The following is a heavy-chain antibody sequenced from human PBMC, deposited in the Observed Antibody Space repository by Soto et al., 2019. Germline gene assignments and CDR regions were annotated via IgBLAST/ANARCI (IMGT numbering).Heavy chain of an antibody. CDR3: AKAYGAGYYYYGMDV. CDR1: GFTFSSYA. J-gene: IGHJ6*02. CDR2: ISGSGGST. Sequence: PGGSLRLSCAASGFTFSSYAMSWVRQAPGKGLEWVSAISGSGGSTYYADSVKDRFTISRDNSKNTLYLQMNSLRAEDTAVYYCAKAYGAGYYYYGMDVWGQGTTVTVSS. V-gene: IGHV3-23*01. D-gene: IGHD3-10*01.